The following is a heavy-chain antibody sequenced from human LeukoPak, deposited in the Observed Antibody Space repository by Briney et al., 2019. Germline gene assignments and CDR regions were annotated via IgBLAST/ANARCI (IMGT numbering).Heavy chain of an antibody. J-gene: IGHJ4*02. Sequence: PSETLFLTCAVSGGSISSGGYSWSWIRQPPGKGLEWIGDIYYSGSIKYNPSLKSRVTMSVDTSKNQFSLKLSSVTAADTAIYYCARENPSGYYNRPIDYWGQGTLVTVSS. V-gene: IGHV4-61*08. CDR1: GGSISSGGYS. CDR3: ARENPSGYYNRPIDY. CDR2: IYYSGSI. D-gene: IGHD3-22*01.